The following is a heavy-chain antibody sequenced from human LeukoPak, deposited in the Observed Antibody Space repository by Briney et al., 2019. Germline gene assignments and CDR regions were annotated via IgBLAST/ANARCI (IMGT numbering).Heavy chain of an antibody. CDR1: EFTFSDYR. D-gene: IGHD2-2*01. V-gene: IGHV3-7*01. CDR3: TREIKYLGYCSGTNCYYGTFDI. J-gene: IGHJ3*02. CDR2: IKQDESEK. Sequence: PGGSLRLSCAASEFTFSDYRMHWVRQAPGKGLEWVANIKQDESEKYYVDSVKGRFTISRDNAKNSLYLQMNSLRAEDTAVYYCTREIKYLGYCSGTNCYYGTFDIWGQGTMVTVSS.